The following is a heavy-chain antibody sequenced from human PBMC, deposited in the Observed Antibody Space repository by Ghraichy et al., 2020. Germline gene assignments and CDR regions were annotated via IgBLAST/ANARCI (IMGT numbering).Heavy chain of an antibody. Sequence: GGSLRLSCAASGFTFSSYWMHWVRQAPGKGLVWVSRINSDGSSTSYADSVKGRFTISRDNAKNTLYLQMNSLRAEDTAVYYCARHRYFDWTNYYYYGMDVWGQGTTVTVSS. CDR2: INSDGSST. CDR1: GFTFSSYW. CDR3: ARHRYFDWTNYYYYGMDV. J-gene: IGHJ6*02. D-gene: IGHD3-9*01. V-gene: IGHV3-74*01.